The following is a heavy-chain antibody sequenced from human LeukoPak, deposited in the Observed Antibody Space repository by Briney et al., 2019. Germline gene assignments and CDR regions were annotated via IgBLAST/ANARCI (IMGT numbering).Heavy chain of an antibody. CDR1: GFTLRTYT. CDR3: ARDAYQYSSGWFFDY. Sequence: PGRSLRLSCAPSGFTLRTYTMNCVRQPPRGGLEWVSYISSSGTTIYYADSVKGRFTIYRDNHKNSLYLQMNSLRAEDTAVYYCARDAYQYSSGWFFDYWGQGTLVTVSS. V-gene: IGHV3-48*01. D-gene: IGHD6-19*01. CDR2: ISSSGTTI. J-gene: IGHJ4*02.